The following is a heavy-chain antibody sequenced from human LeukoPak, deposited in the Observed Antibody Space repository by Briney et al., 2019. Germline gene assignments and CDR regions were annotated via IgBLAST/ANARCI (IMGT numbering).Heavy chain of an antibody. D-gene: IGHD3-3*01. CDR1: GYTFTGYY. CDR2: INPNSGGT. Sequence: ASVKVSCKASGYTFTGYYMHWVRQAPGQGLEWMGWINPNSGGTNYAQKFQGRVTMTRDTSISTAYMELSSLRSEDTAVYYCASERLRFLEWSLTWFSKYNYYYYGMDVWGQGTTVTVSS. J-gene: IGHJ6*02. CDR3: ASERLRFLEWSLTWFSKYNYYYYGMDV. V-gene: IGHV1-2*02.